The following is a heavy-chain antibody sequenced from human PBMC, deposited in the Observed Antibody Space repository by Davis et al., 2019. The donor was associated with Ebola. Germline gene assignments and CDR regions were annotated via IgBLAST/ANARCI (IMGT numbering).Heavy chain of an antibody. V-gene: IGHV4-34*01. D-gene: IGHD5-12*01. J-gene: IGHJ4*02. CDR1: GGSFSGYY. CDR2: INHSGST. CDR3: AREVGGYDWYFDY. Sequence: SETLSLTCAVYGGSFSGYYWSWIRQPPGKGLEWIGEINHSGSTNYNPSLKSRVTISVDTSKNQFSLKLSSVTAADTAVYYCAREVGGYDWYFDYWGQGTLVTVSS.